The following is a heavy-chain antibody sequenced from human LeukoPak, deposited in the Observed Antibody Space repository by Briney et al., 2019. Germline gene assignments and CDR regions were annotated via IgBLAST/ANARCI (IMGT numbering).Heavy chain of an antibody. CDR2: ISAYNGNT. CDR1: GYTFTSYG. CDR3: ARGPWNYYGSGSGAFDI. D-gene: IGHD3-10*01. J-gene: IGHJ3*02. Sequence: GASVKVSCKASGYTFTSYGISWVRQAPGQGLEWMGWISAYNGNTNYAQKLQGRVTMTIDTSTSTAYMELRSLRSDDTAVYYCARGPWNYYGSGSGAFDIWGQGTMVTVSS. V-gene: IGHV1-18*01.